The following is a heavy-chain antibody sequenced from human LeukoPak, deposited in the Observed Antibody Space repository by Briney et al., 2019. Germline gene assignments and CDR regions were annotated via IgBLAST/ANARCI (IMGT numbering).Heavy chain of an antibody. D-gene: IGHD6-13*01. Sequence: ASVKVSCNASGYSFTGYSIHWVRQAPGQGLEWMGYINPNSGGTNYAQKLQGRVTMTRVTSMRTAYMELNRLRSDDTAVYYCARAKTQQLSSLNYWGQGTLVTVSS. CDR3: ARAKTQQLSSLNY. J-gene: IGHJ4*02. CDR1: GYSFTGYS. V-gene: IGHV1-2*02. CDR2: INPNSGGT.